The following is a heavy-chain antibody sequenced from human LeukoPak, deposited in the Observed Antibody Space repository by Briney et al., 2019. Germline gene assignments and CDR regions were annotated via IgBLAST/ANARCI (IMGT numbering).Heavy chain of an antibody. Sequence: PGGSLRLSCAASGFTFDDYAMHWVRQAPGKGLEWVSGISWNSGSIGYADSVKGRFTISRDNAKNSLYLQMNSLRAEDRALYYCAKGGYSSGWYGDYFDYWGQGTLVTVSS. J-gene: IGHJ4*02. D-gene: IGHD6-19*01. CDR3: AKGGYSSGWYGDYFDY. V-gene: IGHV3-9*01. CDR2: ISWNSGSI. CDR1: GFTFDDYA.